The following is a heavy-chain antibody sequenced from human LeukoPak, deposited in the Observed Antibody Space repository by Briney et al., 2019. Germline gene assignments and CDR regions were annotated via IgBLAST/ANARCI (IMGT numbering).Heavy chain of an antibody. J-gene: IGHJ4*02. CDR1: GYTFTSYY. Sequence: ASVKVSCKASGYTFTSYYMHWVRQAPGQGLEWMAIINPSGGSTSYAQKFQGRVTMTRDTSTSTVYMELSSLRSEDTAVYYCARDSRPIYDSSGYYYPGDYWGQGTLVTVSS. CDR3: ARDSRPIYDSSGYYYPGDY. V-gene: IGHV1-46*01. D-gene: IGHD3-22*01. CDR2: INPSGGST.